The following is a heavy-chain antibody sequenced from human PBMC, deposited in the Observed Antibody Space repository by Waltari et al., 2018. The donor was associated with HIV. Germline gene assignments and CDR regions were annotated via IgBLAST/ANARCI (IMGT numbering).Heavy chain of an antibody. CDR2: IKSKNDGGTI. Sequence: EVHLVESGGGLVKPGGSLRVSCTVSGFTFINAWMSWVRRAPGEGLCGLGRIKSKNDGGTIDYAAPVKDRFTILRDDSKHTLYLEMSSLKIEDTGIYYCVTDAVAVPLDTAYWGQGTLVTVSS. V-gene: IGHV3-15*01. CDR3: VTDAVAVPLDTAY. D-gene: IGHD2-21*01. J-gene: IGHJ4*02. CDR1: GFTFINAW.